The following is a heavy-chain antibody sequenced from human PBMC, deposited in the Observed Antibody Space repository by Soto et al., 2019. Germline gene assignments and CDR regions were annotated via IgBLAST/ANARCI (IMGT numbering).Heavy chain of an antibody. J-gene: IGHJ4*02. CDR2: ISSGGSSI. Sequence: QVQLVESGGGLVKPGGSLRLSCAASGFTFSHYYMSWIRQAPGKGLEWISYISSGGSSIHYADSVKGRFTISRDNAKNSLYLQMNSLRAEDTAVYYCARDRPYHYESSGYLLYWGQGTLVTVSS. CDR1: GFTFSHYY. CDR3: ARDRPYHYESSGYLLY. V-gene: IGHV3-11*01. D-gene: IGHD3-22*01.